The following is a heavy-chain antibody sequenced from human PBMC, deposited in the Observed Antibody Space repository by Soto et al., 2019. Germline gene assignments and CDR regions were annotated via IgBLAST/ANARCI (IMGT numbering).Heavy chain of an antibody. Sequence: QLQLQESGSGLVKPSQTLSLTCAVSGGSISSGGYSWSWIRQPPGKGLEWIGYIYHSGSTYYNPSLKSRVTISVDRSKNQFSLKLSSVTAADTAVYYCASGYYYDSSGYYYWGQGTLVTVSS. CDR3: ASGYYYDSSGYYY. D-gene: IGHD3-22*01. CDR1: GGSISSGGYS. CDR2: IYHSGST. V-gene: IGHV4-30-2*01. J-gene: IGHJ4*02.